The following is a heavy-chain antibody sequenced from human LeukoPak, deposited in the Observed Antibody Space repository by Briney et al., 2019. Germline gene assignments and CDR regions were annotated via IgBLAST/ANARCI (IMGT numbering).Heavy chain of an antibody. J-gene: IGHJ3*02. D-gene: IGHD1-7*01. Sequence: GSLRLSCAASGFTFSSYWMNWVRQAPGKGLVWVLRIASDGSSTTYADSVKGRFSISRDNAKNTLYLQMNSLRAEDTAVYYCARDVRVELREDDAFDIWGQGTMVTVSS. CDR3: ARDVRVELREDDAFDI. CDR2: IASDGSST. CDR1: GFTFSSYW. V-gene: IGHV3-74*01.